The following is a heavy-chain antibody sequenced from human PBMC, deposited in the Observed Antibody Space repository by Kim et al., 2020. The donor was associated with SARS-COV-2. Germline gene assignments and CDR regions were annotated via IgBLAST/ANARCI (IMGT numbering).Heavy chain of an antibody. J-gene: IGHJ4*02. CDR1: GFTFSSYS. V-gene: IGHV3-48*04. CDR2: ISSSSSTI. Sequence: GGSLRLSCAASGFTFSSYSMNWVRQAPGKGLEWVSYISSSSSTIYYADSVKGRFTISRDNAKNSLYLQMNSLRAEDTAVYYCARNEGSGWYLGLADYWGQGTLVTVSS. D-gene: IGHD6-19*01. CDR3: ARNEGSGWYLGLADY.